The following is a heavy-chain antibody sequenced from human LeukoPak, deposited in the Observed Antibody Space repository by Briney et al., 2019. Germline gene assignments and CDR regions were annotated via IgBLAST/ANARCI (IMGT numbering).Heavy chain of an antibody. D-gene: IGHD2-21*01. V-gene: IGHV4-39*07. Sequence: PSETLSLTCTVSGGSISSSSYYWGWIRQPPGKGLEWIGSIYYSGSTYYNPSLKSRVTISVDTSKNQFSLKLSSVTAADTAVYYCARVQSGLNSVVDYWGQGTLVTVSS. CDR2: IYYSGST. J-gene: IGHJ4*02. CDR1: GGSISSSSYY. CDR3: ARVQSGLNSVVDY.